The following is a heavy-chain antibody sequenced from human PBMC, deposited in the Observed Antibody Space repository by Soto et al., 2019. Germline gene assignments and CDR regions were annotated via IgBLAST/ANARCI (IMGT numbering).Heavy chain of an antibody. CDR1: GFTFSSYG. J-gene: IGHJ5*02. CDR2: IWHDGSYK. CDR3: ARDVKAVAGLDL. V-gene: IGHV3-33*01. Sequence: QVQLVESGGGVVQPGTSLRLSCEASGFTFSSYGIHWVRQAPGKGLEWVAVIWHDGSYKYYADYGKGRFTISRDNSKNTLYLEMHSLRAEDTAIYYCARDVKAVAGLDLWGQGTLVSVS. D-gene: IGHD6-19*01.